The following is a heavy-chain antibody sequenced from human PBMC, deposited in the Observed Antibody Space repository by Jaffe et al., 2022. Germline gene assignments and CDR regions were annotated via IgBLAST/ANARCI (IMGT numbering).Heavy chain of an antibody. CDR2: ISWNSGSI. Sequence: EVQLVESGGGLVQPGRSLRLSCAASGFTFDDYAMHWVRQAPGKGLEWVSGISWNSGSIGYADSVKGRFTISRDNAKNSLYLQMNSLRAEDTALYYCAKEDIVLVVYPPAVRGGFDYWGQGTLVTVSS. D-gene: IGHD2-8*02. CDR1: GFTFDDYA. V-gene: IGHV3-9*01. CDR3: AKEDIVLVVYPPAVRGGFDY. J-gene: IGHJ4*02.